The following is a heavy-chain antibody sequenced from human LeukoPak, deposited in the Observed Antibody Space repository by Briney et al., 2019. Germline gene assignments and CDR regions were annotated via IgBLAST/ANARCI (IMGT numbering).Heavy chain of an antibody. V-gene: IGHV1-24*01. D-gene: IGHD4-23*01. CDR3: ATAQSTTVVSFDY. Sequence: ASVKVSCKVSGYTLTELSMHWVRQAPGKGLEGMGGFDPEDGETIYAQKFQGRVTMTEDTSTAPAYMELSSLRSEDTAVYYCATAQSTTVVSFDYWGQGTLVTVSS. J-gene: IGHJ4*02. CDR2: FDPEDGET. CDR1: GYTLTELS.